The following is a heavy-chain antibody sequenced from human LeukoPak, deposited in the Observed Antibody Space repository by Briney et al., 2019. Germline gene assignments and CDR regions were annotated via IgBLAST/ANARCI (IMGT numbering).Heavy chain of an antibody. CDR1: GYTFTSYY. J-gene: IGHJ4*02. CDR3: ARDPTTVTQLAFDY. Sequence: ASVKVSCKASGYTFTSYYMHWVRQAPGQGLEWMGRINPNSGGTNYAQKFQGRVTMTRDTSISTAYMELSRLRSDDTAVYYCARDPTTVTQLAFDYWGQGTLVTVSS. V-gene: IGHV1-2*06. CDR2: INPNSGGT. D-gene: IGHD4-17*01.